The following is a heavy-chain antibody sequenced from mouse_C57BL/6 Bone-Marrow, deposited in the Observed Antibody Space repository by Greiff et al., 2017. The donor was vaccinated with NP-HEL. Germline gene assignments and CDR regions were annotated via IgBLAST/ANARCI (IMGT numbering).Heavy chain of an antibody. CDR3: TRIGDGSSYYYAMDD. J-gene: IGHJ4*01. D-gene: IGHD1-1*01. V-gene: IGHV1-15*01. CDR1: GYTFTDYE. Sequence: LVESGAELVRPGASVTLSCKASGYTFTDYEMHWVKQTPVHGLEWIGAIDPETGGTAYNQKFKGKAILTADKSSSTAYMELRSLTSEDSAVYYGTRIGDGSSYYYAMDDWGQGTSVTVSS. CDR2: IDPETGGT.